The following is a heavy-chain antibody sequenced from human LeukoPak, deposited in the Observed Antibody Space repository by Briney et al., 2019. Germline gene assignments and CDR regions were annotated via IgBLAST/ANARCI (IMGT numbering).Heavy chain of an antibody. CDR2: IASDGSST. J-gene: IGHJ4*02. Sequence: GGSPRLSCAASGLTVTNAWMNWVRQAPGKGLVWVSRIASDGSSTTYADSVKGRFSISRDNAKNTLYLQMNSLRVEDTAVYYCARGRPHGNDYWGQGTLVTVSS. CDR3: ARGRPHGNDY. V-gene: IGHV3-74*01. CDR1: GLTVTNAW. D-gene: IGHD4-23*01.